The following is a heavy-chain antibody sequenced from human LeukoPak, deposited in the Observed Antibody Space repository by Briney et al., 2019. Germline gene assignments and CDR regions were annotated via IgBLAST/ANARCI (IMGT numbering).Heavy chain of an antibody. CDR2: FDPEDGET. V-gene: IGHV1-24*01. Sequence: ASVKVSCRVSGYTLTELSMHWVRQAPGKGLEWMGGFDPEDGETIYAQKFQGRVTMTEDTSTDTAYMELSSLRSEDTAVYYCARFSSSWYRDAFDIWGQGTMVTVSS. CDR1: GYTLTELS. D-gene: IGHD6-13*01. CDR3: ARFSSSWYRDAFDI. J-gene: IGHJ3*02.